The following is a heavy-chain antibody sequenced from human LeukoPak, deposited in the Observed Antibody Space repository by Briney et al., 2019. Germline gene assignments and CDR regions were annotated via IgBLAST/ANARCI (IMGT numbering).Heavy chain of an antibody. CDR2: INWNGGST. J-gene: IGHJ4*02. Sequence: GGSLRLSCAASGFTFSSYSMNWVRQAPGKGLEWVSGINWNGGSTGYADSVKGRFTISRDNAKNSLYLQMNSLRAEDTALYYCARVIVVVPAASYYFDYWGQGTLVTVSS. V-gene: IGHV3-20*04. D-gene: IGHD2-2*01. CDR1: GFTFSSYS. CDR3: ARVIVVVPAASYYFDY.